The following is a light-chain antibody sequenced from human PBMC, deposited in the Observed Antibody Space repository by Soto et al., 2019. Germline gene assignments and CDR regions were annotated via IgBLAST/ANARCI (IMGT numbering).Light chain of an antibody. CDR2: GAS. CDR1: QSVSSSY. CDR3: QQYISSPLT. J-gene: IGKJ1*01. Sequence: EFVLTQSPGTLSVSPGERATLSCRASQSVSSSYLAWYQQKPGQAPRLLIYGASSRATGIPDRFTGSGSGTDFTLTISRLEPEDFAVYYCQQYISSPLTFGQGTKVDIK. V-gene: IGKV3-20*01.